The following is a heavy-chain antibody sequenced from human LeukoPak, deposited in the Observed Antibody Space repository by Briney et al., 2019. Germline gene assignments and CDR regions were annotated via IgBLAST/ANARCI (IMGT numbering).Heavy chain of an antibody. J-gene: IGHJ4*02. CDR2: IYYSGST. Sequence: SETLSLTCTVSGGSISSSSYYWGGIRHPPGKGLEWIGSIYYSGSTYYNPSLKSRVTISVDTSKNQFSLKLSSVTAADTAVYYCARHGSGVSYWGQGTLVTVSS. CDR1: GGSISSSSYY. D-gene: IGHD6-13*01. V-gene: IGHV4-39*01. CDR3: ARHGSGVSY.